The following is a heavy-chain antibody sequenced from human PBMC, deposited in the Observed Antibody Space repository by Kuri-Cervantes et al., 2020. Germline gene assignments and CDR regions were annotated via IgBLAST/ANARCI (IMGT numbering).Heavy chain of an antibody. CDR1: GFTFSSYS. V-gene: IGHV3-48*01. CDR3: AIVGYSSSWYPENYYYYMDV. J-gene: IGHJ6*03. D-gene: IGHD6-13*01. Sequence: GGSLRLSCAASGFTFSSYSIIWVRQAPGKGLEWLSYISSSSSRIYYADSVKGRFTISRDNAKNTVHLQMNSLRVEDTAVYYCAIVGYSSSWYPENYYYYMDVWGKGTTVTVSS. CDR2: ISSSSSRI.